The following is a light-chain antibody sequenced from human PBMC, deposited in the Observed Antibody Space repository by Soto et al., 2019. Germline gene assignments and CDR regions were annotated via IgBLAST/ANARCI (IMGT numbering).Light chain of an antibody. V-gene: IGKV3-20*01. J-gene: IGKJ4*01. CDR2: GAS. CDR3: QQYGSSPLT. CDR1: QSVSSSY. Sequence: EIVLTQSPGPLSLSPGERATLSCKSSQSVSSSYLAWYQQKPGQAPRLLIYGASSRATGIPDRFSGSWSGTDCTLTISRLEPEDVAVYYCQQYGSSPLTLCGGTKVDIK.